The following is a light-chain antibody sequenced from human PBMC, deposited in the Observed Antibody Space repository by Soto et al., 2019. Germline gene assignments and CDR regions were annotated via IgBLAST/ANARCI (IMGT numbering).Light chain of an antibody. CDR2: DVS. CDR1: SSDVGGYNY. V-gene: IGLV2-14*01. J-gene: IGLJ1*01. CDR3: SSYTSSSTR. Sequence: QSALTQPASVSGSPGQSITISCTGTSSDVGGYNYVSWYQQHPGKAPKLMIYDVSNRPSRVSNRFSGSKSGNTASLTISGLQAEDEADYYCSSYTSSSTRFGTGTKLTVL.